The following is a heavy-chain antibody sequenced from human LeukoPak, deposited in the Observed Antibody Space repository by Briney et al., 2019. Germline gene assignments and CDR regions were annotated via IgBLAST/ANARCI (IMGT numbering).Heavy chain of an antibody. J-gene: IGHJ4*02. CDR3: ARRCSGGSCYSTYFDY. V-gene: IGHV4-38-2*01. Sequence: SETLSLTCAVSGYSISSGYYWGWIRQPPGKGREWIGSIDHSGSTYYNPSLKSRVTISVDTSKNQFSLKLSSVTAADTAVYYCARRCSGGSCYSTYFDYWGQGTLVTVSS. D-gene: IGHD2-15*01. CDR2: IDHSGST. CDR1: GYSISSGYY.